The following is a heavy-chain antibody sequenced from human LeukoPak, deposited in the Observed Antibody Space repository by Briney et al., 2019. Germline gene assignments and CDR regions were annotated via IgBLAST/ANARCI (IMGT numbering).Heavy chain of an antibody. CDR1: GFTVSSNY. D-gene: IGHD6-19*01. V-gene: IGHV3-53*01. Sequence: GGSLKLSCAASGFTVSSNYMSWVRQAPGKGLEWVSVIYSGGSTYYADSVKGRFTISRDNSKNTLYLQMNSLRAEDTAVYYCAIAVAGTETFDYWGQGTLVTVSS. CDR2: IYSGGST. CDR3: AIAVAGTETFDY. J-gene: IGHJ4*02.